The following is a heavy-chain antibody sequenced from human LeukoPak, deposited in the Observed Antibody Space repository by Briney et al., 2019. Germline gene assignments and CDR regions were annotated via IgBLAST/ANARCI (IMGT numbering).Heavy chain of an antibody. D-gene: IGHD1-14*01. V-gene: IGHV3-21*01. CDR1: GFTVSSNY. CDR3: ARGPDHLYVSSFDY. J-gene: IGHJ4*02. CDR2: ISSSSSYI. Sequence: GGSLRLSCAASGFTVSSNYMSWVRQAPGKGLEWVSSISSSSSYIYYADSVKGRFTISRDNAKNSLYLQMNSLRAEDTAVYYCARGPDHLYVSSFDYWGQGTLVTVSS.